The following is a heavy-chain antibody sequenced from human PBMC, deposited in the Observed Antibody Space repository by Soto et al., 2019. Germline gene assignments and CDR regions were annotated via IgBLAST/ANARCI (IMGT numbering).Heavy chain of an antibody. D-gene: IGHD6-19*01. Sequence: ASEKVSCKASGYTFTSYAMHWVRQAPGQRPEWMGWINAGNGNTKYSQKFQDRVTISKDTSANTAYMELSSLRSEDTAVYFCARVRIAVAGFDYWGQGTQVTVSS. J-gene: IGHJ4*02. CDR3: ARVRIAVAGFDY. V-gene: IGHV1-3*01. CDR2: INAGNGNT. CDR1: GYTFTSYA.